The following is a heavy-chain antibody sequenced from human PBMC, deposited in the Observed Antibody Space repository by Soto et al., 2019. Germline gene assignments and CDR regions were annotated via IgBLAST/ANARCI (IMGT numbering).Heavy chain of an antibody. V-gene: IGHV4-39*01. CDR2: IYYSGST. J-gene: IGHJ6*02. CDR1: GGSISSSSYY. Sequence: LSLTCTVSGGSISSSSYYWGWIRQPPGKGLEWIRSIYYSGSTYYNPSLKSRVTISVDTSKNQFSLKLSSVTAADTAVYYCARQPGYYYGMDVWGQGTTVTVSS. CDR3: ARQPGYYYGMDV. D-gene: IGHD7-27*01.